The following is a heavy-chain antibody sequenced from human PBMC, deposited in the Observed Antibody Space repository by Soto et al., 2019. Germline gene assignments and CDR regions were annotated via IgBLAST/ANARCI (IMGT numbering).Heavy chain of an antibody. CDR1: GYTFTSYY. D-gene: IGHD6-19*01. CDR2: INPSGGST. J-gene: IGHJ4*02. V-gene: IGHV1-46*01. CDR3: ARVNSGWYADFDY. Sequence: ASVKVSCKASGYTFTSYYMHWVRQAPGQGLEWMGIINPSGGSTSYAQKFQGRVTMTRDTSTSTVYMELRSLRSDDTAVYYCARVNSGWYADFDYWGQGTLVTVSS.